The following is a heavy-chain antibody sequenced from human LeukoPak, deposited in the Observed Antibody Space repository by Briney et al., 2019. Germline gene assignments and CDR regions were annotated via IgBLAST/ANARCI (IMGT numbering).Heavy chain of an antibody. J-gene: IGHJ4*02. CDR3: ARSFGGDTDY. Sequence: PGGSLRLSCAASGFTFSGHWMHWVRQAPGKALVWVSRINMDGSSTSYADSVKGRFTISRDNAKNTLYLQMNSLRAEDTAVYYCARSFGGDTDYWGQGTLVTVSP. CDR1: GFTFSGHW. V-gene: IGHV3-74*01. D-gene: IGHD2-21*01. CDR2: INMDGSST.